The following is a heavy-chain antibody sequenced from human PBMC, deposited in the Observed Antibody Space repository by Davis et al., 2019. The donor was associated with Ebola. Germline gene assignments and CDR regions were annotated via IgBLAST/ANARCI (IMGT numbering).Heavy chain of an antibody. J-gene: IGHJ5*02. CDR3: AKSYGSGIKGREINWFDP. CDR1: GGSISSGGYS. D-gene: IGHD3-10*01. V-gene: IGHV4-30-2*02. Sequence: MPSETLSLTCAVSGGSISSGGYSWSWIRQPPGKGLEWIGYIYHSGSTYYNPSLKSRVTISVDTSKNQFSLKLSSVTAADTAVYYCAKSYGSGIKGREINWFDPWGQGTLVTVSS. CDR2: IYHSGST.